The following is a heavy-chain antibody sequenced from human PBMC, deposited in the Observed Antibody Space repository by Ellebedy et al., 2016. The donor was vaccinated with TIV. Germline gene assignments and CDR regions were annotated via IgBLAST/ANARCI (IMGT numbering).Heavy chain of an antibody. Sequence: LSLTCAASGFTFSSYEMNWVRQAPGKGLEWVSYISSSGSTIYYADSVKGRFTISRDNAENSLYLQMNSLRAEDTAVYYCARVVPADYGMDVWGQGTTVTVSS. D-gene: IGHD2-2*01. J-gene: IGHJ6*02. CDR2: ISSSGSTI. CDR1: GFTFSSYE. V-gene: IGHV3-48*03. CDR3: ARVVPADYGMDV.